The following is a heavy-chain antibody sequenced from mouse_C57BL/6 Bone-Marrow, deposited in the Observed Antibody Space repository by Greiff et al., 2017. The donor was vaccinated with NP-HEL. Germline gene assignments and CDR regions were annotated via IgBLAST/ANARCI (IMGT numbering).Heavy chain of an antibody. D-gene: IGHD1-1*01. J-gene: IGHJ2*01. CDR2: ISYDGSN. V-gene: IGHV3-6*01. CDR3: ARFITTVVADY. Sequence: EVQLVESGPGLVKPSQSLSLTCSVTGYSITSGYYWNWIRQFPGNKLEWMGYISYDGSNNYNPSLKNRISITRDTSKNQFFLKLNSVTTEDTATYYCARFITTVVADYWGQGTTLTVSS. CDR1: GYSITSGYY.